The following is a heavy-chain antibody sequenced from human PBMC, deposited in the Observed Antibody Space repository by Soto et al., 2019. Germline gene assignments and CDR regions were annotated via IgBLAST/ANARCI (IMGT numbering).Heavy chain of an antibody. Sequence: ASVKVSCKASGYSFFSYYIHWVRQAPGQGLEWMGRFLASGGNTDYAQRFRGRVSMTRDTSSTNTVSLELTSLTSDDTAVYYCARGGATIFGVIDSWGQGTRVTVYS. J-gene: IGHJ4*02. V-gene: IGHV1-46*01. CDR2: FLASGGNT. CDR1: GYSFFSYY. CDR3: ARGGATIFGVIDS. D-gene: IGHD3-3*02.